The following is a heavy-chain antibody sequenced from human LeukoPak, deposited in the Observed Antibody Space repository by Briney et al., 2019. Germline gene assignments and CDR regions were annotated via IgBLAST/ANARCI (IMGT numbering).Heavy chain of an antibody. CDR2: ISVYNGNT. Sequence: ASVKVSCKASGYTFTSYGISWVRQAPGQGLEWMGWISVYNGNTNYAQKVQGRVTMTTDTSTSTAYMELRSLRSDDTAVYYCAKDITMVRGAPFDYWGQGAPVTVSS. D-gene: IGHD3-10*01. CDR3: AKDITMVRGAPFDY. CDR1: GYTFTSYG. V-gene: IGHV1-18*01. J-gene: IGHJ4*02.